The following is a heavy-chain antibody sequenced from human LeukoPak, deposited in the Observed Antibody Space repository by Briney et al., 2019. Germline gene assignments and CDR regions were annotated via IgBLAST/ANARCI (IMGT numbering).Heavy chain of an antibody. D-gene: IGHD2-2*01. CDR3: ARVPRIDYCSSTSCPRGWYFDL. J-gene: IGHJ2*01. CDR1: GFTFSSYC. V-gene: IGHV3-7*01. Sequence: PGGSLRLSCAASGFTFSSYCMSWVRQAPGKGLEWVANIKQDGSEKYYVDSVKGRFTISRDNAKNSLYLQMNSLRAEDTAVYYCARVPRIDYCSSTSCPRGWYFDLWGRGTLVTVSS. CDR2: IKQDGSEK.